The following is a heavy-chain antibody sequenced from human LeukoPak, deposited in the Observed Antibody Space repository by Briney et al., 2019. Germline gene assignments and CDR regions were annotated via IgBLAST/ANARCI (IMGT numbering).Heavy chain of an antibody. D-gene: IGHD6-19*01. CDR2: INTNTGNP. CDR1: GFTFTNYA. CDR3: ARGGSSGWFL. Sequence: GASVKVSCKASGFTFTNYAVNWVRQAPGLGLEWMGWINTNTGNPTYAQDFTGRFVFSLDASVSTAYLQISSLRTEDTAVYYCARGGSSGWFLWGQGTLVIVSS. V-gene: IGHV7-4-1*02. J-gene: IGHJ4*02.